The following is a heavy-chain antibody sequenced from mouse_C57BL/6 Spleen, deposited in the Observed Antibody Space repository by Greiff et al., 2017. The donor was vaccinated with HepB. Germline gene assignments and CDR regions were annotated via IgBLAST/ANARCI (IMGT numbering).Heavy chain of an antibody. CDR3: ARVEAYYSNYGAMDY. V-gene: IGHV1-42*01. CDR1: GYSFTGYY. D-gene: IGHD2-5*01. CDR2: INPSTGGT. J-gene: IGHJ4*01. Sequence: EVQLQQSGPELVKPGASVKISCKASGYSFTGYYMNWVKQSPEKSLEWIGEINPSTGGTTYNQKFKAKATLTVDKSSSTAYMQLKSLTSEDSAVYYCARVEAYYSNYGAMDYWGQGTSVTVSS.